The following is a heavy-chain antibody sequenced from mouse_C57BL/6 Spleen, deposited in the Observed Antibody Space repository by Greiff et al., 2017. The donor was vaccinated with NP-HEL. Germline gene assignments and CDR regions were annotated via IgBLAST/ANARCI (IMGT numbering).Heavy chain of an antibody. Sequence: EVQLQQSGPELVKPGASVKISCKASGYTFTDYYMNWVKQSHGKSLEWIGDINPNNGGTSYNQKFKGKATLTVDKSSSTAYMELRSLTSEDSAVYYCASPYYGSSSGYFDYWGQGTTLTVSS. CDR2: INPNNGGT. J-gene: IGHJ2*01. CDR3: ASPYYGSSSGYFDY. CDR1: GYTFTDYY. V-gene: IGHV1-26*01. D-gene: IGHD1-1*01.